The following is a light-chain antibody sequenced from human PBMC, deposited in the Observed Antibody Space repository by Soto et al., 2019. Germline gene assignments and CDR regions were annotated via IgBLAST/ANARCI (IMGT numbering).Light chain of an antibody. Sequence: QSVLTQPPSSSGTPVQRVTISCSGSSSNIGSNYVYWYQQLPGTAPKLLIYRNNQRPSGVPDRFSGSKSGTSASLAISGLRSEDEADSYCAAWDDTLSGLSVFGTGTEVTVL. CDR3: AAWDDTLSGLSV. J-gene: IGLJ1*01. V-gene: IGLV1-47*01. CDR1: SSNIGSNY. CDR2: RNN.